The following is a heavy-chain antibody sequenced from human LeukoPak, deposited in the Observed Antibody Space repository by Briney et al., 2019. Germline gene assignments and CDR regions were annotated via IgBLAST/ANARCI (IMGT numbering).Heavy chain of an antibody. Sequence: GRSLRLSCAASGFTFSSYAMSWVRQAPGKGLEWVSAISGSGGSTYYADSVKGRFTISRDNSKNTLYLQMNSLRAEDTAVYYCAKDRSRDGYNYYYFDYWGQGTLVTVSS. CDR3: AKDRSRDGYNYYYFDY. J-gene: IGHJ4*02. CDR2: ISGSGGST. CDR1: GFTFSSYA. D-gene: IGHD5-24*01. V-gene: IGHV3-23*01.